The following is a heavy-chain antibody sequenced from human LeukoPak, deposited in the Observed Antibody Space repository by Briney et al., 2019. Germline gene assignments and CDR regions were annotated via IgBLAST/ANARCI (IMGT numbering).Heavy chain of an antibody. Sequence: GGSLRLSCAASGFTFSSYAMSWVRQAPGKGLEWVSAISGSGGSTYYADSVKGRFTISRDNSKNTLYLQMNSLRAEDTAVYYCARAGASYSGYDVPYYYYGMDVWGQGTTVTVSS. J-gene: IGHJ6*02. V-gene: IGHV3-23*01. CDR3: ARAGASYSGYDVPYYYYGMDV. D-gene: IGHD5-12*01. CDR1: GFTFSSYA. CDR2: ISGSGGST.